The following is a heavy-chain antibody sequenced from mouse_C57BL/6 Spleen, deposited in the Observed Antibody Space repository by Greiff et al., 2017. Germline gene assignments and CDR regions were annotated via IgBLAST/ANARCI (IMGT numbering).Heavy chain of an antibody. D-gene: IGHD1-1*01. CDR2: IYPGDGDT. V-gene: IGHV1-82*01. CDR1: GYAFSSSW. CDR3: AREITTVVAPYYAMDY. Sequence: VKLVESGPELVKPGASVKISCKASGYAFSSSWMNWVKQRPGKGLEWIGRIYPGDGDTNYNGKFKGKATLTADKSSSTAYMQLSSLTSEDSAVYFCAREITTVVAPYYAMDYWGQGTSVTVSS. J-gene: IGHJ4*01.